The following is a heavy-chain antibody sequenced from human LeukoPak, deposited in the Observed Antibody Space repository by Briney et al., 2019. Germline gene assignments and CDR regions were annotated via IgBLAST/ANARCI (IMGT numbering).Heavy chain of an antibody. CDR1: GFSFSSYW. D-gene: IGHD6-19*01. CDR3: ARQAVAGPLDY. J-gene: IGHJ4*02. CDR2: IKQDGSEK. V-gene: IGHV3-7*01. Sequence: GGSLRLSCAASGFSFSSYWMSWVRQAPGKGLEWVANIKQDGSEKYYVDSVKGRFTIPRDNAKNSLYLQMNSLRAEDTAVYYCARQAVAGPLDYWGQGTLVTVSS.